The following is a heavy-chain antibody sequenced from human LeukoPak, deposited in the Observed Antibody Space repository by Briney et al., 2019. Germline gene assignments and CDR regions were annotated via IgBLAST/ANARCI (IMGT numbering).Heavy chain of an antibody. CDR2: INHSGST. J-gene: IGHJ4*02. D-gene: IGHD3-22*01. CDR3: ARGGDYYDSSGYLTEDYFDY. CDR1: GGSFSGYY. Sequence: PSETLSLTCAVYGGSFSGYYWSWIRQPPGKGLEWIGEINHSGSTNYNPSPKSRVTISVDTSKNQFPLKLSSVTAADTAVYYCARGGDYYDSSGYLTEDYFDYWGQGTLVTVSS. V-gene: IGHV4-34*01.